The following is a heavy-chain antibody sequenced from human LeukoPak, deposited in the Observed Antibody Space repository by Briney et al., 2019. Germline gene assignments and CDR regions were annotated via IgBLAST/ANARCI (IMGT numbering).Heavy chain of an antibody. D-gene: IGHD2-15*01. CDR3: AREGSAYGMDV. V-gene: IGHV4-61*08. J-gene: IGHJ6*02. Sequence: SETLSLTCTVSGGSISSGGYYWSWIRQPPGKGLEWIGYIYYSGSTNYNPSLKSRVTISVDTSKNQVSLNLSSVTAADTAVYYCAREGSAYGMDVWGQGTTVTVSS. CDR1: GGSISSGGYY. CDR2: IYYSGST.